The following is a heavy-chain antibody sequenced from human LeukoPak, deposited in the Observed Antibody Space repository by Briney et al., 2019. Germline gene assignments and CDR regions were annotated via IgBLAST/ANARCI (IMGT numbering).Heavy chain of an antibody. CDR1: GYTFTSYY. Sequence: GASVEVSCKASGYTFTSYYMHWVRQAPGQGLEWMGIINPSGGSTSYAQKFQGRVTMTRDMSTSTVYMELSSLRSEDTAVYYCARDHLAAARYGVVTAIPGRMDVWGKGTTVTVSS. J-gene: IGHJ6*04. CDR3: ARDHLAAARYGVVTAIPGRMDV. V-gene: IGHV1-46*01. CDR2: INPSGGST. D-gene: IGHD2-21*02.